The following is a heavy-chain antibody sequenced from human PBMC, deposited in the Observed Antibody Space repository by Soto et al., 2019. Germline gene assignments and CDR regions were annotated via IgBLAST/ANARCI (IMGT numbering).Heavy chain of an antibody. CDR2: ISAYNGNT. D-gene: IGHD1-26*01. CDR1: GYTFTSYG. V-gene: IGHV1-18*01. Sequence: GASVKVSCKASGYTFTSYGISWVRQAPGQGLEWMGWISAYNGNTNYAQKLQGRVTMTTDTSTSTAYMELRSLRSDDTAVYYCARVGIFGSYYLNYYDGIDVWGQRTTVTVSS. J-gene: IGHJ6*02. CDR3: ARVGIFGSYYLNYYDGIDV.